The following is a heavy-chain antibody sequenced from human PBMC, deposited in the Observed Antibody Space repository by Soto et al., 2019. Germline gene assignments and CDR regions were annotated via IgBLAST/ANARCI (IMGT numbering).Heavy chain of an antibody. CDR1: GFTFSRFA. J-gene: IGHJ6*03. Sequence: GGSLRLSCAASGFTFSRFAMTWVRQAPGKGLEWVSAINGNSMSIYYADSVKGRFTVSRDNSKNTLYLQMNSLRPEDTAVYYCAKVSAQLVHYFYFHYMDVWGKGTTVTVSS. D-gene: IGHD6-6*01. CDR3: AKVSAQLVHYFYFHYMDV. CDR2: INGNSMSI. V-gene: IGHV3-23*01.